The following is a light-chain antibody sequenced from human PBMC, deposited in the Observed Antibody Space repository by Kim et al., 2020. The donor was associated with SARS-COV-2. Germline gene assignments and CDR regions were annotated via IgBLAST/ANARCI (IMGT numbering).Light chain of an antibody. CDR3: QQYDSHPT. CDR2: DAS. V-gene: IGKV1-5*01. Sequence: DIQMTQSPPTLSASVGDSVTITCRASQSISRSLAWYQQKPGKAPKVLIYDASSLEGGVPIRFSGSGSGTVFTLTILSLQPDDFATYYCQQYDSHPTFGGGTKVEIK. CDR1: QSISRS. J-gene: IGKJ4*01.